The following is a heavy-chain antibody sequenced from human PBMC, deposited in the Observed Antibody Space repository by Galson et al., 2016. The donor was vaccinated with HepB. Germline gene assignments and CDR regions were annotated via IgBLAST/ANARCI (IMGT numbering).Heavy chain of an antibody. V-gene: IGHV3-23*01. D-gene: IGHD2-2*01. Sequence: SLRLSCAASGFTFNTYAMSWVRQAPGKGLEWVSSITHTGGSTYYADSVQGRFTISTDNSKNTLYLQMNSLRSEDMAVYYCAKVARRDDAFPCFDYWGQGTLVTVSS. J-gene: IGHJ4*02. CDR1: GFTFNTYA. CDR3: AKVARRDDAFPCFDY. CDR2: ITHTGGST.